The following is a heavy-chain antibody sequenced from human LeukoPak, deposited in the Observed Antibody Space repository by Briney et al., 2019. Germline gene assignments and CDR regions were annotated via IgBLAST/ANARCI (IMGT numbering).Heavy chain of an antibody. CDR1: GFTFSTYG. V-gene: IGHV3-30*18. CDR3: AKDRNMGATTRSPNQPDY. CDR2: ILYDGSKE. D-gene: IGHD1-26*01. J-gene: IGHJ4*02. Sequence: PGGSLRLSCAASGFTFSTYGMHWVRQAPGKGLEWVAVILYDGSKEYYADSVKGRFTISRDDSKNTLYLQMNSLRPEDTAVYYCAKDRNMGATTRSPNQPDYWGQGTLVTVSS.